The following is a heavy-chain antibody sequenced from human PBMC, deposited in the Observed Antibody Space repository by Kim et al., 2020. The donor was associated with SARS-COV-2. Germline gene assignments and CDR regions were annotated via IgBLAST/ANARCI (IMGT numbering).Heavy chain of an antibody. CDR2: IDGSDGTT. V-gene: IGHV3-23*01. Sequence: GGSLRLSCTTSGFTFTGYAMSWVRQAPGKGLEWVSSIDGSDGTTYYVDSVRGRFTISRDYSKNTLYLQMSTVRGDDTAVYYCMKGGWGWIWDHWGQGTLVTVSS. CDR3: MKGGWGWIWDH. D-gene: IGHD2-21*01. CDR1: GFTFTGYA. J-gene: IGHJ4*02.